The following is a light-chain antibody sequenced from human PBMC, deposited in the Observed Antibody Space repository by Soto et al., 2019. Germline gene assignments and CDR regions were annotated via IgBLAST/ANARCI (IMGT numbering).Light chain of an antibody. CDR3: AAWDDSLSGRV. CDR2: AVS. Sequence: QSALTQPASVSGSPGQSITISCTGTSSDVGGYNYVSWYQQHPGKAPKVLIYAVSNRPSGVSSRFSGSKSGNTASLTISGLQAEDEADYFCAAWDDSLSGRVLGGGTKLTVL. J-gene: IGLJ3*02. V-gene: IGLV2-14*01. CDR1: SSDVGGYNY.